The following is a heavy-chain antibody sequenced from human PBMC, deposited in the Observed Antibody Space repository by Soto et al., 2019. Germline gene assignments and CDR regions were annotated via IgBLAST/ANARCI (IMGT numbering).Heavy chain of an antibody. CDR2: IIPIFGTA. CDR3: ARGDIVVVPAATRDYYYYYGMDV. CDR1: GGTFSSYA. V-gene: IGHV1-69*13. J-gene: IGHJ6*02. D-gene: IGHD2-2*01. Sequence: ASVKVSCKASGGTFSSYAISWVRQAPGQGLEWMGGIIPIFGTANYAQKFQGRVTITADESTSTAYMELSSLRSEDTAVYYCARGDIVVVPAATRDYYYYYGMDVWGQGTTVTVSS.